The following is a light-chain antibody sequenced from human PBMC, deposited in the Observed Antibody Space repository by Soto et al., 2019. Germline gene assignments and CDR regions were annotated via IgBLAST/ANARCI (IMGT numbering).Light chain of an antibody. CDR3: QQYNNWPRT. CDR2: GAA. Sequence: VLTQSPATLSLSPGERATLSCRASQTVGSSFLAWYQQNPGQAPRLLISGAATRATGIPARFSGRGSGTEFTLTVSSLQPEDFAVYYCQQYNNWPRTFGQGTKV. V-gene: IGKV3-15*01. J-gene: IGKJ1*01. CDR1: QTVGSS.